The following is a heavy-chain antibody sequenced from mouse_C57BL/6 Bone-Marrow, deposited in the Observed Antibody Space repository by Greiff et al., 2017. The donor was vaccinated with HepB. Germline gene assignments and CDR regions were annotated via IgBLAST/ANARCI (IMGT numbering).Heavy chain of an antibody. Sequence: VQLQQPGAELVKPGASVKLSCKASGYTFTSYWMHWVKQRPGQGLEWIGMIHPNSGSTNYNEKFKGKATLTADKSSSTAYMQLSSLTSEDSAVYFCARMAWFAYWGQGTLVTVSA. J-gene: IGHJ3*01. CDR3: ARMAWFAY. V-gene: IGHV1-64*01. CDR2: IHPNSGST. CDR1: GYTFTSYW.